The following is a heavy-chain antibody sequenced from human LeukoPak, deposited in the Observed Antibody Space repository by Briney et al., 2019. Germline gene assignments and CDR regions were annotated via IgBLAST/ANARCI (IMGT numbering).Heavy chain of an antibody. Sequence: SETLSLTCTVSGGSISSGDHYWSWIRQPPGKGLEWIGYIYYSGSTYYNPSLKSRVTILVDTSKNHFSLKLSSVTAADTAVYYCARDWRPGSSLDYWGQGTLVTVSS. CDR1: GGSISSGDHY. CDR2: IYYSGST. CDR3: ARDWRPGSSLDY. D-gene: IGHD1-26*01. V-gene: IGHV4-30-4*08. J-gene: IGHJ4*02.